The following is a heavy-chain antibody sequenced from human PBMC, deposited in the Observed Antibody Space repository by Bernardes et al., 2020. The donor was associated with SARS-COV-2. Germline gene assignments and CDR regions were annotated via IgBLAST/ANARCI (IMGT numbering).Heavy chain of an antibody. CDR2: IRSKPYGGTT. V-gene: IGHV3-49*04. CDR1: GFTFANYA. D-gene: IGHD1-26*01. Sequence: GRSLRLFCATSGFTFANYAMTWVRQAPGKGLEWVGVIRSKPYGGTTEYAASVKGRFIISRDDSKSFVYLQMNSLKIEDTAVYFCAGSFYAFYLDYWGQGTPVTVSS. J-gene: IGHJ4*02. CDR3: AGSFYAFYLDY.